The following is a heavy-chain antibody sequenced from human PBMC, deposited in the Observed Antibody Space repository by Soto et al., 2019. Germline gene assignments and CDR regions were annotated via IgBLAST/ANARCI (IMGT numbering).Heavy chain of an antibody. J-gene: IGHJ5*02. CDR2: TYYRSKWYN. Sequence: PSQTLSLTCAISGDSVSSNSAAWNGIRQSPSRGLEWLGRTYYRSKWYNDYAVSVKSRITINPDTSKNQFSLQLNSVTPEDTAVYYCARARPRSWSNWFDPWGQGTLVTVSS. CDR1: GDSVSSNSAA. V-gene: IGHV6-1*01. CDR3: ARARPRSWSNWFDP. D-gene: IGHD3-10*01.